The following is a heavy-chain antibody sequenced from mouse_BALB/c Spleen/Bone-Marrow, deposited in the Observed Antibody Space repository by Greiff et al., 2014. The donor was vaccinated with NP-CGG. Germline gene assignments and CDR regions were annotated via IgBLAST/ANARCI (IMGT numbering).Heavy chain of an antibody. CDR2: ISSGSSTI. J-gene: IGHJ4*01. CDR1: GFTFSSFG. V-gene: IGHV5-17*02. Sequence: EVQVVESGGGLVQPGGSRKLSCAASGFTFSSFGMHWVRQAPEKGLEWVAYISSGSSTIYYADTVKGRFTISRDNPKNTLFLQMTSLRSEDTAMYYCARCLGAYGNIRRGYAMDYWGQGTSVTVSS. D-gene: IGHD2-1*01. CDR3: ARCLGAYGNIRRGYAMDY.